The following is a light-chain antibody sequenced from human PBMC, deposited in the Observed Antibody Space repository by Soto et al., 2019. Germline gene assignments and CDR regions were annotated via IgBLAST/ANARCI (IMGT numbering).Light chain of an antibody. V-gene: IGKV3-15*01. CDR3: QQYNNWPPT. CDR2: GAS. J-gene: IGKJ1*01. CDR1: EYVCSN. Sequence: EVVMTHSPATLSVSPGDRATLSCRASEYVCSNLAWYQQKPGQAPRLLISGASTRATGVPARFSGSGSGTEFTLTSSSLQSDDFAVYHCQQYNNWPPTFGKGTKVEVK.